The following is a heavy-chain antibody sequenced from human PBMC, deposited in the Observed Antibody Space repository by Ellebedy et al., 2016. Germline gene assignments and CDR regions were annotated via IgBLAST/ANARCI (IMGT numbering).Heavy chain of an antibody. CDR2: ISYDGSNK. CDR1: GFTFSSYA. CDR3: AREGTEMAIRSLFDY. D-gene: IGHD5-24*01. J-gene: IGHJ4*02. V-gene: IGHV3-30*14. Sequence: GESLKISCAASGFTFSSYAMHWVRQAPGKGLEWVAVISYDGSNKYYADSVKGRFTISRHNSKNTLYLQMNSLRAEDTAVYYCAREGTEMAIRSLFDYWGQGTLVTVSS.